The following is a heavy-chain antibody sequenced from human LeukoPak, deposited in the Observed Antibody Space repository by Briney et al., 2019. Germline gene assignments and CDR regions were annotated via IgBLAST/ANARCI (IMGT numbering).Heavy chain of an antibody. CDR1: GFTLSSYA. D-gene: IGHD1-26*01. V-gene: IGHV3-30*01. CDR2: ISYDGSNE. J-gene: IGHJ4*02. Sequence: GRSLRLSCAASGFTLSSYAMHWIRQAPGKGLEWGAIISYDGSNEHYADSVKGRFTISRDNSKNTLYLQMNSLRAEDTAIYYCTRSRGSYSLDYWGRGTLVTVSS. CDR3: TRSRGSYSLDY.